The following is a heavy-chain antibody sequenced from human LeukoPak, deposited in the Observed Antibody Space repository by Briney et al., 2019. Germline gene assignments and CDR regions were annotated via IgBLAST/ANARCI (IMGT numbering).Heavy chain of an antibody. J-gene: IGHJ4*02. CDR1: GFTFSSYA. D-gene: IGHD6-19*01. CDR2: ISGSGSGGST. CDR3: AKLLAVTNSYYFNY. V-gene: IGHV3-23*01. Sequence: GGSLRLSCAASGFTFSSYAMSWVRQAPGKGLELVSTISGSGSGGSTYYADSVKGRFTISRDNSEDTLYLQMNSLRAEDTAVYYCAKLLAVTNSYYFNYWGQGTLVTVSS.